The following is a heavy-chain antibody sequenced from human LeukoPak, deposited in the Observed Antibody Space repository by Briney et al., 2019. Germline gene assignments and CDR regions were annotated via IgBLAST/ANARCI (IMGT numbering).Heavy chain of an antibody. J-gene: IGHJ6*03. CDR3: ASLAVWNDFWSRDTSSQYYYYYYMDV. Sequence: ASVKVSCKASGYTFTSYYMHWVRQAPGQGLEWMGIINPSGGSTSYAQKFQGRVTMTRDMSTSTVYMELSSLRSEDTAVYYCASLAVWNDFWSRDTSSQYYYYYYMDVWGKGTTVTVSS. V-gene: IGHV1-46*01. CDR2: INPSGGST. CDR1: GYTFTSYY. D-gene: IGHD3-3*01.